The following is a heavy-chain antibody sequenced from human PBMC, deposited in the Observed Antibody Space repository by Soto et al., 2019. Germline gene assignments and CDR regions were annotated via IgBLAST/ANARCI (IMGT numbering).Heavy chain of an antibody. D-gene: IGHD2-8*01. CDR1: GGTFRNYP. J-gene: IGHJ4*02. V-gene: IGHV1-69*02. CDR2: IFPLTDIP. CDR3: ARVPIGVLNYFES. Sequence: QVQLVQSGTEVKKPGSSVKVSCKASGGTFRNYPINWVRQAPGQGLEWMGSIFPLTDIPDYAQNFQARLTISADNSTSTAGMELSSLTSDDTAMYFCARVPIGVLNYFESCGQGTLVTVSS.